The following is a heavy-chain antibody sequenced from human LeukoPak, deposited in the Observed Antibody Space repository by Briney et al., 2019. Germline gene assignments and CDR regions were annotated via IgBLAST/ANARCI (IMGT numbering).Heavy chain of an antibody. CDR2: ISHSGST. V-gene: IGHV4-34*01. CDR1: GGSFSGYY. CDR3: ARGLSWYYAFDI. D-gene: IGHD6-13*01. J-gene: IGHJ3*02. Sequence: PSETLSLTCAVYGGSFSGYYWSWIRQPPGKGLEWIGEISHSGSTNYNPSLKSRVTISVDTSKNQFSLKLSSVTAADTAVYYCARGLSWYYAFDIWGQGTMVTVSS.